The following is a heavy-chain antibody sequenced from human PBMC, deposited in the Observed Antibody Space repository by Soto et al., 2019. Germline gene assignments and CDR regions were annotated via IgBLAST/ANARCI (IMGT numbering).Heavy chain of an antibody. V-gene: IGHV1-18*01. J-gene: IGHJ4*02. Sequence: QVQLVQSGAEVKNAGASVKVSCKASGYTFSSYGISWVRQAPGQGLEWMGWISVYNGNTKYAQKSQGRVTLTTDTSTSTAYMELRSLSSDDTAVYYCARDRYAYCGGDCQFDYWGQGTLVTVSS. D-gene: IGHD2-21*02. CDR3: ARDRYAYCGGDCQFDY. CDR2: ISVYNGNT. CDR1: GYTFSSYG.